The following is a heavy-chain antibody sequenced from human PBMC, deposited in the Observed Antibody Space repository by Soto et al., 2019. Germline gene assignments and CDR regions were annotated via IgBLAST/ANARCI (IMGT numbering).Heavy chain of an antibody. D-gene: IGHD5-18*01. Sequence: GGSLRLSCAASGFTFSNAWMSWVRQAPGKGLEWVGRIKSKTDGGTTDYAAPVKGRFTISRDDSKNTLYLQMNSLKTEDTAVYYCTTLWIQELKVDYWGQGTLVTVSS. J-gene: IGHJ4*02. CDR2: IKSKTDGGTT. V-gene: IGHV3-15*01. CDR1: GFTFSNAW. CDR3: TTLWIQELKVDY.